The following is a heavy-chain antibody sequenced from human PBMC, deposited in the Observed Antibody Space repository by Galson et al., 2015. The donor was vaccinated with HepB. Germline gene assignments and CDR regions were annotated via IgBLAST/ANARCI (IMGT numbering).Heavy chain of an antibody. V-gene: IGHV1-69*04. CDR1: GGNFSSYA. Sequence: SCKGSGGNFSSYAINWVRQVPGQGLEWMGRIVPMFDMTNYAQKFKGRVTLTADKSTRTVYMEMSSLTSEATAIYYCATDAFDLMTGCQGPLDHWGQGTLVTLSS. CDR2: IVPMFDMT. J-gene: IGHJ4*02. CDR3: ATDAFDLMTGCQGPLDH. D-gene: IGHD3-9*01.